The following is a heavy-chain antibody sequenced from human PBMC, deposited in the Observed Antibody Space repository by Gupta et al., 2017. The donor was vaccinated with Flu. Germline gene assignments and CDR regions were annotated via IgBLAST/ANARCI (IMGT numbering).Heavy chain of an antibody. CDR1: GYTLTELS. CDR2: FDPEDGET. Sequence: QVQLVQSGAEVKKPGASVKVSCKVSGYTLTELSMHWVRQAPGKGLEWMGGFDPEDGETIYAQKFQGRVTMTEDTSTDTAYMELSSLRSEDTAVYYCATDRDLLAGVGATLRAFDIWGQGTMVTVSS. D-gene: IGHD1-26*01. J-gene: IGHJ3*02. CDR3: ATDRDLLAGVGATLRAFDI. V-gene: IGHV1-24*01.